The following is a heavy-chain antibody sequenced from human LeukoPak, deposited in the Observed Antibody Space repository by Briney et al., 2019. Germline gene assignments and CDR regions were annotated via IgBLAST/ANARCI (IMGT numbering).Heavy chain of an antibody. J-gene: IGHJ4*02. CDR3: ARDLSYGSGEF. CDR1: GFTFSSYA. CDR2: IWHDGSKQ. D-gene: IGHD3-10*01. V-gene: IGHV3-33*08. Sequence: PGRCLRLSCAASGFTFSSYAMHWVRQAPGKGLEWVAVIWHDGSKQLYRDAVKGRFIISRDDSKNTVFLQMNSLRAEDTAVYFCARDLSYGSGEFWGQGTLVTVSS.